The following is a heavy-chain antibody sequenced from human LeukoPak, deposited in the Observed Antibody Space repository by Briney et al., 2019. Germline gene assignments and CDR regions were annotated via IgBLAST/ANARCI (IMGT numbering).Heavy chain of an antibody. CDR1: GGSISSYY. CDR2: IYYSGST. J-gene: IGHJ6*02. CDR3: ARAMVRGVNYYYYGMDV. Sequence: PSETLSLTCTVSGGSISSYYWSWIRQPPGKGLERIGYIYYSGSTNYNPSLKSRVTISVDTSKNQFSLKLSSVTAADTAVYYCARAMVRGVNYYYYGMDVWGQGNTVTVSS. V-gene: IGHV4-59*01. D-gene: IGHD3-10*01.